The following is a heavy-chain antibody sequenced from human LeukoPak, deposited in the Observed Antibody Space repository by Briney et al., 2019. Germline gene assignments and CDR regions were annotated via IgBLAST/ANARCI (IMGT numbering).Heavy chain of an antibody. CDR2: ISYDGSNK. D-gene: IGHD1-14*01. Sequence: GGSLRLSCAGSGFTFSSCGMHWVRQAPGKGLEWVAVISYDGSNKYYADSVKGRFTISRDNSKNTLYLQMNSLRAEDTAVYYCARDRRQTTSHYTGNHVMLFGIWGQGTMVTVSS. CDR3: ARDRRQTTSHYTGNHVMLFGI. J-gene: IGHJ3*02. V-gene: IGHV3-30*03. CDR1: GFTFSSCG.